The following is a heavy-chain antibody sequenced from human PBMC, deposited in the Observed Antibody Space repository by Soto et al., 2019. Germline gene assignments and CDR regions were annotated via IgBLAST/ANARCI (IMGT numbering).Heavy chain of an antibody. CDR3: ASSSGGVFGNIIEGSNWLDP. V-gene: IGHV1-46*01. CDR2: INPNGSST. D-gene: IGHD3-3*01. J-gene: IGHJ5*02. Sequence: GASVKVSCTAPADTFTSYYIHWVRQAPGHGLAWMGIINPNGSSTRFAPTFQGRITMTTDTSTSTGYMALRSLRYKVTAEYYSASSSGGVFGNIIEGSNWLDPWGQGSLVTVSS. CDR1: ADTFTSYY.